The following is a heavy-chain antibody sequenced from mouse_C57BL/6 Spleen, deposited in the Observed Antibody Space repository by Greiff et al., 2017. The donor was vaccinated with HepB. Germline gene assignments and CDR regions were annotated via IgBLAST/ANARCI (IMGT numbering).Heavy chain of an antibody. V-gene: IGHV1-42*01. J-gene: IGHJ2*01. CDR3: ARMHYGSSYDFDY. CDR1: GYSFTGYY. D-gene: IGHD1-1*01. CDR2: INPSTGGT. Sequence: EVQLQQSGPELVKPGASVKISCKASGYSFTGYYMNWVKQSPEKSLEWIGEINPSTGGTTYNQKFKAKATLTVDKSSSTAYMQLKSLTSEDSAVYYCARMHYGSSYDFDYWGQGTTLTVSS.